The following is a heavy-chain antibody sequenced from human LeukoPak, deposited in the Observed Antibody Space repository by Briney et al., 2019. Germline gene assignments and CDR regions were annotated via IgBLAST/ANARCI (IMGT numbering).Heavy chain of an antibody. D-gene: IGHD3-22*01. CDR1: GGTFIRNA. CDR3: ASDVLPYYYDSTGATFGRSWFDP. CDR2: VIPMFNKA. V-gene: IGHV1-69*13. J-gene: IGHJ5*02. Sequence: SVKVSCKASGGTFIRNAINWVRQAPGQGLEWMGGVIPMFNKAKYAREFQDRVTINADESTSTVYMELSSLGSHDTATYYCASDVLPYYYDSTGATFGRSWFDPWGQGTLVTVSS.